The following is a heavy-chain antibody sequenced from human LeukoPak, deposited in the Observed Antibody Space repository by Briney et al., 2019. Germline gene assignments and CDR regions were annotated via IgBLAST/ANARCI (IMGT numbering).Heavy chain of an antibody. J-gene: IGHJ4*02. Sequence: GGSLRLSCTASGFTFSLYSMNWVRQAPGKGLEWVSSISDSSSYIYYADSVKGRLTISRDNAKNSLYLQMNSLRAEDTAVYYCARVVGATRRLDYWGQGTLVTVSS. CDR1: GFTFSLYS. CDR3: ARVVGATRRLDY. D-gene: IGHD1-26*01. CDR2: ISDSSSYI. V-gene: IGHV3-21*01.